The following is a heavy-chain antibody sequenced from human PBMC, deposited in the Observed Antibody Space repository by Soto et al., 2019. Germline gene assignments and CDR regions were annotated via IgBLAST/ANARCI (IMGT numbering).Heavy chain of an antibody. Sequence: GASVKVSCQASGGTFSRYAISWVRQAPGQGLEWMGGIVPAFGTPNYAQNLQGRITITADDSTTTVYMDLSSLRSEDTAAYYCARGATIFGVAAYSYYEMEVWGQGTTVTVSS. CDR2: IVPAFGTP. CDR3: ARGATIFGVAAYSYYEMEV. V-gene: IGHV1-69*01. CDR1: GGTFSRYA. D-gene: IGHD3-3*01. J-gene: IGHJ6*02.